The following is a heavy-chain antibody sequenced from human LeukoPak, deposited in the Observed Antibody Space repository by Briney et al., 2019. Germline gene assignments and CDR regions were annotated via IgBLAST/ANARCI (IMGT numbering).Heavy chain of an antibody. CDR1: GGSFSGYY. CDR3: ASRYCSSTSCYIV. J-gene: IGHJ4*02. Sequence: NPSQTLSLTCAVYGGSFSGYYWSWICQPPGKGLEWIGEINHSGSTNYNPSLKSRVTISVDTSKNQFSLKLSSVTAADTAVYYCASRYCSSTSCYIVWGQGTLVTVSS. D-gene: IGHD2-2*02. V-gene: IGHV4-34*01. CDR2: INHSGST.